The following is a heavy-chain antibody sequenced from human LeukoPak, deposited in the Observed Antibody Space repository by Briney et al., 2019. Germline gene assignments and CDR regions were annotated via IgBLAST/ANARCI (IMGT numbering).Heavy chain of an antibody. Sequence: GGSLRLSCAASGFTFSAYWTTWVRQTPGEGLEPVANIKQDGSENNYVDSVKGRFTISRDNAKNSLYLQMNSLRGEDTAVYYCARYSSSSGWLDPWGQGTLVTVSS. CDR3: ARYSSSSGWLDP. CDR1: GFTFSAYW. J-gene: IGHJ5*02. V-gene: IGHV3-7*01. CDR2: IKQDGSEN. D-gene: IGHD6-6*01.